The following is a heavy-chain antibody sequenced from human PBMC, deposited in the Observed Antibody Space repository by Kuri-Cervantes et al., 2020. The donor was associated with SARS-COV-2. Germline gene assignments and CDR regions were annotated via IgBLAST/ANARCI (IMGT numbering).Heavy chain of an antibody. V-gene: IGHV3-30-3*01. CDR2: ISYDGSNK. Sequence: GGSLRLSCAASGFTFSSYAMHWVRQAPGKGLEWVAVISYDGSNKYYADSVKDRFTISRDNSKNTLYLQMNSLRAEDTAVYYCARDLGVVVPAIDYGMDVWGQGTTVTVSS. J-gene: IGHJ6*02. CDR3: ARDLGVVVPAIDYGMDV. CDR1: GFTFSSYA. D-gene: IGHD2-2*01.